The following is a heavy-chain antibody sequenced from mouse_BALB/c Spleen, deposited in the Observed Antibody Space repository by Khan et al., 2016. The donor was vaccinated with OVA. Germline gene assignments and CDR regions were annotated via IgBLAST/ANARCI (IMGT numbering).Heavy chain of an antibody. CDR1: GYSFTGYF. CDR3: TRIYRSDFDY. J-gene: IGHJ2*01. CDR2: INPHIGET. Sequence: EVQLQQSGPELVRPGASVKISCKASGYSFTGYFMNWVMQSHGKSLEWIGRINPHIGETFYNQRFKDKATLTVDDSSSTAHMELRSLASEDSAVDYCTRIYRSDFDYWGQGTTLTVSS. V-gene: IGHV1-20*02. D-gene: IGHD2-1*01.